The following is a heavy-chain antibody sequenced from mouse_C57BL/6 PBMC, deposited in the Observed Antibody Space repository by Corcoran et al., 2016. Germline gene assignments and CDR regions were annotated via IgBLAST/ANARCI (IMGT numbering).Heavy chain of an antibody. D-gene: IGHD2-4*01. CDR3: ARYPPSNYDYERE. CDR1: GYTFTTYG. J-gene: IGHJ3*01. Sequence: QIQLVQSGPELKKPGETVKISCKASGYTFTTYGMSWVKQAPGKGLKWMGWINTYSGVPTYADDFKGRFAFSLETSASTAYLQINNLKNEDTATYFCARYPPSNYDYEREWGQGTLVTVSA. V-gene: IGHV9-3*01. CDR2: INTYSGVP.